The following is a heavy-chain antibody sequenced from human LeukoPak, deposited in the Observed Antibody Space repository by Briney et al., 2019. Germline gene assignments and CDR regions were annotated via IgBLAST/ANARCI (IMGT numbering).Heavy chain of an antibody. J-gene: IGHJ5*02. V-gene: IGHV1-69*15. CDR3: ARKLRLGGNWFDP. CDR1: GGTFTSSV. D-gene: IGHD1-26*01. Sequence: GSSVKVSCKTSGGTFTSSVITWVRQAPGQGLEWMGKIIPISGTTNYAQKFQGRVTFTADESTSTAYMELSSLRSEDTALYYCARKLRLGGNWFDPWGQGTLVTVSS. CDR2: IIPISGTT.